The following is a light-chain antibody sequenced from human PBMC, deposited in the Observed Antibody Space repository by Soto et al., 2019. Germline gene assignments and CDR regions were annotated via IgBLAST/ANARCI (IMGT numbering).Light chain of an antibody. CDR3: QHYNSYPWT. Sequence: DIQMSQRPSILSASVGDRVTITCRASQSISSWLAWYQQKPGKAPNLLIHKASHLESGVPSRFSGSGSGTEFTLTISSLQPGDYATYYCQHYNSYPWTFGQGTKVDIK. J-gene: IGKJ1*01. CDR1: QSISSW. CDR2: KAS. V-gene: IGKV1-5*03.